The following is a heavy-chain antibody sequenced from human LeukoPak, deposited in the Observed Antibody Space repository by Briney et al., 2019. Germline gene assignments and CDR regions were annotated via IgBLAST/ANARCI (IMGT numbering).Heavy chain of an antibody. CDR2: INPNGGNT. CDR1: VYTFTIYD. Sequence: ASVKVSYKASVYTFTIYDINWVRHPTGQGLEWMVWINPNGGNTGYAQMFQGRVTMTRNTSISIVYMELSSLRSEYTAVYYCARGNRDCCGCDCYSNDNWFDPWGQGTLVTVSS. V-gene: IGHV1-8*01. CDR3: ARGNRDCCGCDCYSNDNWFDP. D-gene: IGHD2-21*02. J-gene: IGHJ5*02.